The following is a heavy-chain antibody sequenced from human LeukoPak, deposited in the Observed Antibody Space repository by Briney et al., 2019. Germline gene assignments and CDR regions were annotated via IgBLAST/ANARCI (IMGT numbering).Heavy chain of an antibody. CDR1: GFTFSDYY. J-gene: IGHJ5*02. Sequence: GGSLRPSCAASGFTFSDYYMSWIRQAPGKGLEWVSYISSSGSTIYYADSVKGRFTISRDNAKNSLYLQMNSLRAEDTAVYYCARDATPVRGVIGNWFDPWGQGTLVTVSS. V-gene: IGHV3-11*01. CDR2: ISSSGSTI. CDR3: ARDATPVRGVIGNWFDP. D-gene: IGHD3-10*01.